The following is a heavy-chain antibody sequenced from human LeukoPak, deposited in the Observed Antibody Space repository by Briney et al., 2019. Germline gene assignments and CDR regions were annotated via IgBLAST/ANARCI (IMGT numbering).Heavy chain of an antibody. CDR3: ARVIRGVYYYYYMDV. Sequence: PSETLSLTCSVSSDSISGYYWSWLWQPPGKGLEWIGYIYYSGNTYYNPSLKSRVTISLDTSKNQFSLKMNSMTAADTAVYYCARVIRGVYYYYYMDVWGKGTTVTISS. D-gene: IGHD3-10*01. CDR2: IYYSGNT. V-gene: IGHV4-59*01. J-gene: IGHJ6*03. CDR1: SDSISGYY.